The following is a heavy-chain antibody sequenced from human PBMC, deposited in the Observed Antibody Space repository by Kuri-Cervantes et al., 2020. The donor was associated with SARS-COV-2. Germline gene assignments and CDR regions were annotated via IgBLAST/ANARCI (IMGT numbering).Heavy chain of an antibody. J-gene: IGHJ6*03. CDR1: GGSISSGSYY. Sequence: SCTVSGGSISSGSYYWSWIRQPAGKGLEWIGRIYTSGSTNYNSSLKSRVTISVDTSKNQFSLKLSSVTAADTAVYYCARHGSSNSWGIYYYYYDMDVWGKGTTVTVSS. D-gene: IGHD6-13*01. V-gene: IGHV4-61*02. CDR3: ARHGSSNSWGIYYYYYDMDV. CDR2: IYTSGST.